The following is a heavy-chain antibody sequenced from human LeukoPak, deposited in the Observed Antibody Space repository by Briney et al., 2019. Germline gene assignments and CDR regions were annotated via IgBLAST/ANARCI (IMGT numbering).Heavy chain of an antibody. CDR2: ISYDGSKT. Sequence: PGRSLRLSCAASGFTFSRYGMQWVRQAPGKGLEWVASISYDGSKTFYADSVKGRFTISRDNSRNSLYLQMNSLRPEDTAVYYCGREWAVDFWGQGTLVTVSS. CDR1: GFTFSRYG. J-gene: IGHJ4*02. CDR3: GREWAVDF. V-gene: IGHV3-30*03.